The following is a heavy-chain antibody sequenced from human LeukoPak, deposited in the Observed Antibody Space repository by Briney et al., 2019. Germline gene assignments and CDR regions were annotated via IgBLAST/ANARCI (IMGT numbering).Heavy chain of an antibody. D-gene: IGHD2-2*01. V-gene: IGHV1-2*02. CDR2: INPNSGGT. CDR1: GYTFTGYY. Sequence: GASVKVSCKASGYTFTGYYMHWVRQAPGQGLEWMGWINPNSGGTNYAQKFQGRVTMTRDTSISTAYMELSRLRSDDTAVYYCARELTAAYLWSYYYGMDVWGQGTTVTVSS. J-gene: IGHJ6*02. CDR3: ARELTAAYLWSYYYGMDV.